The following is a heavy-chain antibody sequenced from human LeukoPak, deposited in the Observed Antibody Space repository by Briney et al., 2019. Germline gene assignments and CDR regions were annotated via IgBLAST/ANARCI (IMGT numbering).Heavy chain of an antibody. CDR1: GGSISSYY. Sequence: PSETLSLTCTVSGGSISSYYWSWIRQPPGKGLEWIGYIYYSGSTNYNPSLKSRVTISVDTSKNQFSLKLSSVTAADTAVYYCARHEGCSYGEFDYWGQGTLVTVSS. CDR3: ARHEGCSYGEFDY. CDR2: IYYSGST. J-gene: IGHJ4*02. V-gene: IGHV4-59*08. D-gene: IGHD5-18*01.